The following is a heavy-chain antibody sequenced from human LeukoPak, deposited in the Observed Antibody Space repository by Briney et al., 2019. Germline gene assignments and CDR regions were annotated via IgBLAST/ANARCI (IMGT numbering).Heavy chain of an antibody. CDR1: GFTSSSYA. Sequence: GGSLRLSCAASGFTSSSYAMSWVRQAPGKGLEWVSAISGSGGSTYYADSVKGRFTISRAKNTLYLQMNSLRAEDTAVYYCAKGQTVLMVATCDYWGQGTLVTVSS. CDR2: ISGSGGST. CDR3: AKGQTVLMVATCDY. D-gene: IGHD2-8*01. V-gene: IGHV3-23*01. J-gene: IGHJ4*02.